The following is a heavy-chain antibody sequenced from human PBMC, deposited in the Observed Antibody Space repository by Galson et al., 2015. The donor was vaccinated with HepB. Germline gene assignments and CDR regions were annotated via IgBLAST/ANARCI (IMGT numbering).Heavy chain of an antibody. Sequence: SLRLSCAVSGFTFSSYSMNWVRQAPGKGLEWVSSISSSSSYIYYADSVKGRFTISRDNAKNSLYLQMNSLRAEDTAMYYCARGEDSSGALDYWGQGTLVTVSS. J-gene: IGHJ4*02. CDR2: ISSSSSYI. CDR3: ARGEDSSGALDY. D-gene: IGHD6-19*01. V-gene: IGHV3-21*01. CDR1: GFTFSSYS.